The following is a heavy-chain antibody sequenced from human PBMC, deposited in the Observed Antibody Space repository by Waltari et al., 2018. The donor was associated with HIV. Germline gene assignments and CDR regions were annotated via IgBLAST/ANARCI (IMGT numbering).Heavy chain of an antibody. D-gene: IGHD5-18*01. J-gene: IGHJ6*02. CDR3: ARHKVGYRMYYYGMDV. V-gene: IGHV4-34*01. Sequence: QVQLQQWGAGLLKPSEPLSLTCAVSGGSFSGYYWSWIRQPPGKGLEWIGEINHSGSTNYNPSLKSRVTISVDTSKNQFSLKLSSVTAADTAVYYCARHKVGYRMYYYGMDVWGQGTTVTVSS. CDR2: INHSGST. CDR1: GGSFSGYY.